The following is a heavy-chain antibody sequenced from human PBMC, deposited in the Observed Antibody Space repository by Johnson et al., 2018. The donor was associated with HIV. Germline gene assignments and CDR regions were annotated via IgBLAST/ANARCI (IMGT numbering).Heavy chain of an antibody. CDR2: IWYDGTTK. J-gene: IGHJ3*02. V-gene: IGHV3-33*01. D-gene: IGHD1-1*01. CDR3: AMPRGVQAGLGAFDI. Sequence: QVQLVESGGGVVQPGRSLRLSCVASGFSFGSYAMHWARQAPGKGLEWVAVIWYDGTTKYYGDSVKGRFTISRDNSKNTLYLQMNSLRAEDTAVYYCAMPRGVQAGLGAFDIWGQGTMVTVSS. CDR1: GFSFGSYA.